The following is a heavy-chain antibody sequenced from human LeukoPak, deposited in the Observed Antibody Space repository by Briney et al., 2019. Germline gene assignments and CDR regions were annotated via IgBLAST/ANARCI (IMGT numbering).Heavy chain of an antibody. CDR2: IIPIFGTA. V-gene: IGHV1-69*13. CDR3: ASLDSKWLNY. Sequence: ASVKVSCKASGGTFSSYAISWVRQAPGQGLEWMGGIIPIFGTANYAQKFQGRVTITADESTSTAYMGLSSLRSEDTAVYYCASLDSKWLNYWGQGTLVTVSS. CDR1: GGTFSSYA. D-gene: IGHD6-19*01. J-gene: IGHJ4*02.